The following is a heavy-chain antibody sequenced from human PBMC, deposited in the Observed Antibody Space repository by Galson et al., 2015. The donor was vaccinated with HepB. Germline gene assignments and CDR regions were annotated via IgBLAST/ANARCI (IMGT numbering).Heavy chain of an antibody. CDR3: GHTAGWLADS. CDR2: IYWDGNK. D-gene: IGHD3-9*01. V-gene: IGHV2-5*02. CDR1: GFSITTDYTG. J-gene: IGHJ4*02. Sequence: PALVKPTQTLTLTCTLSGFSITTDYTGVGWIRQPPGKALEWLALIYWDGNKYYSPSLKSRLSITTGTSENQVVLKMTNMDPVDTATYYCGHTAGWLADSWGQGTPVTVSS.